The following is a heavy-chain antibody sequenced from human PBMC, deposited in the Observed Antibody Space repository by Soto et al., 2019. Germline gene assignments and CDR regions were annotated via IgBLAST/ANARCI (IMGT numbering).Heavy chain of an antibody. CDR3: ASGYSGYDRTYYYGMDV. CDR2: ISYDGSNK. Sequence: GGSLRLSCAASGFTLSSYGMHWVRQAPGKGLEWVAVISYDGSNKYYADSVKGRFTISRDNSKNTLYLQMNSLRAEDTAVYYCASGYSGYDRTYYYGMDVWGQGTTVTVSS. CDR1: GFTLSSYG. V-gene: IGHV3-30*03. J-gene: IGHJ6*02. D-gene: IGHD5-12*01.